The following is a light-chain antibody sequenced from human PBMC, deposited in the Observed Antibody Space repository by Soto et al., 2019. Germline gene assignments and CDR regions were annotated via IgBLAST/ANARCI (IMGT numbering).Light chain of an antibody. J-gene: IGKJ1*01. CDR2: GAS. V-gene: IGKV3-15*01. CDR1: QSVSSN. CDR3: KQYKNWPAT. Sequence: EIVMTQSPATLSVSPGERATLSCRASQSVSSNLAWYQQKPGQAPRLLIYGASTRATGIPARFSGSGSGTEFTLTTISPQSEDLAVYYCKQYKNWPATFGQGSKVEI.